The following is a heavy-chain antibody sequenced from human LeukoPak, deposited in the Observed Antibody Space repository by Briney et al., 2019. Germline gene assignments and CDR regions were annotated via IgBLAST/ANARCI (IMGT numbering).Heavy chain of an antibody. CDR2: ISSNGGST. D-gene: IGHD1-1*01. CDR1: GLRLSRYP. CDR3: VKDQAGTTGNAFDI. Sequence: PGGSLRLSCSVSGLRLSRYPIHWVRQAPGKGLEYVSAISSNGGSTYYADSVKGRFTISRDNSKNTLDLQMSSLRGEDTAVYYCVKDQAGTTGNAFDIWGQGTMVTVSS. V-gene: IGHV3-64D*06. J-gene: IGHJ3*02.